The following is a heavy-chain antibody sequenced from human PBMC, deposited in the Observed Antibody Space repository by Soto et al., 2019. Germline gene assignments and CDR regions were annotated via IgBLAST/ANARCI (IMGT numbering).Heavy chain of an antibody. CDR2: INAGNGNT. Sequence: QVQLVQSGAEVKKPGASVKVSCKASGYSFISYAMHWVRQAPGQRPEWMGWINAGNGNTKYSQTFQGRVTFTRDTSATTVYMELSSLRSEATAVYYCAREHRPGHEWLVYDYWGQGTLVTVSS. D-gene: IGHD6-19*01. J-gene: IGHJ4*02. CDR3: AREHRPGHEWLVYDY. CDR1: GYSFISYA. V-gene: IGHV1-3*01.